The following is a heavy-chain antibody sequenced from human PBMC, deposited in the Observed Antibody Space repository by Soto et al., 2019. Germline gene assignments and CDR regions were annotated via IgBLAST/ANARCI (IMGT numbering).Heavy chain of an antibody. Sequence: GGSLRLSCAASGFTFSDYYMSWIRQAPGKGLEWVSYISSSGSTIYYADSVKGRFTISRDNAKNSLYLQMNSLRAEDTAVYYCARGPPPSFCSGGSCYRDNWFDPWGQGTLVTVSS. CDR2: ISSSGSTI. CDR3: ARGPPPSFCSGGSCYRDNWFDP. J-gene: IGHJ5*02. CDR1: GFTFSDYY. D-gene: IGHD2-15*01. V-gene: IGHV3-11*01.